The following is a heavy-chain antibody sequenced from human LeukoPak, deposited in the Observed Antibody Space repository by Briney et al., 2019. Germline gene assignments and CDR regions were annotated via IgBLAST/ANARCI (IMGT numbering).Heavy chain of an antibody. CDR3: TRPYGYCSGGGSCFPFDY. V-gene: IGHV3-7*01. CDR1: GFTFSAYW. J-gene: IGHJ4*02. CDR2: IKQDGSEK. Sequence: RSGGSLRLSCAASGFTFSAYWMTWVRQAPGKGLGWVADIKQDGSEKYYVDSVKDRFIISRDNAGTSMYLQMSSLRAEDTAVYYCTRPYGYCSGGGSCFPFDYWGQGTLLTVSS. D-gene: IGHD2-15*01.